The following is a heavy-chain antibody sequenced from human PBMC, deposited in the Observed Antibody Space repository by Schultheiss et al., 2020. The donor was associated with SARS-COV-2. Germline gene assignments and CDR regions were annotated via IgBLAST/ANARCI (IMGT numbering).Heavy chain of an antibody. CDR1: GGSISSGGYY. CDR3: ARGSWYYEDY. CDR2: INHSGST. D-gene: IGHD6-13*01. Sequence: SETLSLTCTVSGGSISSGGYYWSWIRQHPGKGLEWIGEINHSGSTNYNPSLKSRVTISVDTSKNQFSLKLSSVTAADTAVYYCARGSWYYEDYWGQGTLVTVSS. J-gene: IGHJ4*02. V-gene: IGHV4-31*03.